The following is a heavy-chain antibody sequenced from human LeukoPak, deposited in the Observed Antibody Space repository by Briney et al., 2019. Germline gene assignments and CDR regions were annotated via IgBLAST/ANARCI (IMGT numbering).Heavy chain of an antibody. J-gene: IGHJ4*02. V-gene: IGHV5-51*01. CDR2: IYPADSDT. Sequence: GESLKISCKGSGYRFTSYWIGWVRKMPGKGLEWMGTIYPADSDTRYSPSFQGQVTISADKSISTAYLQWSSLKASDTAMYYCARTTVPPGDFDYWGQGTLVTVSS. CDR3: ARTTVPPGDFDY. D-gene: IGHD4-17*01. CDR1: GYRFTSYW.